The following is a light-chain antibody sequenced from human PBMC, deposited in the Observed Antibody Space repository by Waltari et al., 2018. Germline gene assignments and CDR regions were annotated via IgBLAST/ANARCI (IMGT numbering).Light chain of an antibody. J-gene: IGKJ1*01. CDR1: QTINRNY. V-gene: IGKV3-20*01. CDR2: GAS. CDR3: QQYGTPPRT. Sequence: EIVLTQSPGTLSLSPGEGATLSCRASQTINRNYLAWHQQKPGQTPRLLIYGASSRATGIPDRFSGSGSGTDFTLTISRLEPEDFAVYYCQQYGTPPRTFGQGTKVEI.